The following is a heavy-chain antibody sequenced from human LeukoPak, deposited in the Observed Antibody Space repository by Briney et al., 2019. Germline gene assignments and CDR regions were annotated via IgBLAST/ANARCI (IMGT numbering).Heavy chain of an antibody. CDR1: GFTFNNNW. V-gene: IGHV3-7*01. CDR3: VRVKGSYFDY. J-gene: IGHJ4*02. Sequence: GGSLRLSCAGSGFTFNNNWMSWVRQAPGKGLEWVANIKQDGSEKYYVDSVKGRFTISRDNAKNSLSLQMNSLRAEDTAVYYCVRVKGSYFDYWGQGALVTVSS. D-gene: IGHD2-15*01. CDR2: IKQDGSEK.